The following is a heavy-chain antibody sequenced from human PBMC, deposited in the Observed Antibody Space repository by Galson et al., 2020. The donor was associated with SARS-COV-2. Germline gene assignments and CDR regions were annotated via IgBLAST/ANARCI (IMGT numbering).Heavy chain of an antibody. CDR1: GFTFVNNG. V-gene: IGHV3-30*18. D-gene: IGHD4-17*01. Sequence: GGSLRLSCAASGFTFVNNGTHWVRQAQGKGLEWVALITYAGDIAYYADSVPGRFTISRDNSKNTLYLQMNSLRPEDTAVYYCANDKFSLTTHKHYFDYCGQGTLVTVSS. CDR2: ITYAGDIA. CDR3: ANDKFSLTTHKHYFDY. J-gene: IGHJ4*02.